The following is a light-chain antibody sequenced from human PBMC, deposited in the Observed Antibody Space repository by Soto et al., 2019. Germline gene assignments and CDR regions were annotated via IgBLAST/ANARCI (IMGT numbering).Light chain of an antibody. CDR3: QQYSTWPLT. CDR1: QSVSST. V-gene: IGKV3-15*01. J-gene: IGKJ4*01. Sequence: EVVMTQSPATLSVSPGERATLSCRASQSVSSTLAWYQQKPGQAPRLLIYGASTRATGIPARFSGSGSGTEFTLTISSLQSEAFAVYYCQQYSTWPLTFGGGTKVEI. CDR2: GAS.